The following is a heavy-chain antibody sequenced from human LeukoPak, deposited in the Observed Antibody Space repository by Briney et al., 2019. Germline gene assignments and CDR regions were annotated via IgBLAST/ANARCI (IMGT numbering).Heavy chain of an antibody. J-gene: IGHJ3*02. V-gene: IGHV4-34*01. CDR3: ARGRGIRGSAFDI. D-gene: IGHD3-10*01. Sequence: SETLSLTCXVYXGSFSGYYWSWIRQPPGKGLEWIGEINHSGSTNYNPSLKSRVTISVDTSKNQFSLKLSSVTAADTAVYYCARGRGIRGSAFDIWGQGTMVTVSS. CDR2: INHSGST. CDR1: XGSFSGYY.